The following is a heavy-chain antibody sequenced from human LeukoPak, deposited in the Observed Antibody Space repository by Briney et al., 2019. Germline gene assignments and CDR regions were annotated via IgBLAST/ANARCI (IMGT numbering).Heavy chain of an antibody. D-gene: IGHD3-22*01. CDR1: GYIFTNYG. J-gene: IGHJ4*02. V-gene: IGHV1-18*01. Sequence: SVKVSCKAFGYIFTNYGISWVRQAPGQGLEWMGWISAYNDNTNYAQKLQDRVTMTTDTSTSTAYMELRSLRSDDTAVYYCARDSRYYYDSSGYYVQSVWGQGTLVTVSS. CDR2: ISAYNDNT. CDR3: ARDSRYYYDSSGYYVQSV.